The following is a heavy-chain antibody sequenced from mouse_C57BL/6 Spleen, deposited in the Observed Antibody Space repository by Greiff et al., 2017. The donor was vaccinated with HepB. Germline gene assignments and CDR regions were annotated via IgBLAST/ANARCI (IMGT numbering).Heavy chain of an antibody. V-gene: IGHV3-1*01. CDR3: ARDECLPAWFAY. CDR2: ISYSGST. Sequence: EVKLVESGPGMVKPSQSLSLTCTVTGYSITSGYDWHWIRHFPGNKLEWMGYISYSGSTNYNPSLKSRISITHDTSKNHFFLKLNSVTTEDTATYYCARDECLPAWFAYWGQGTLVTVSA. CDR1: GYSITSGYD. J-gene: IGHJ3*01. D-gene: IGHD5-1*01.